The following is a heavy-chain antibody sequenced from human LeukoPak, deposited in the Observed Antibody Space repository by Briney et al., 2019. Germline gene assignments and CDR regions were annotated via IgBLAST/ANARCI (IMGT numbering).Heavy chain of an antibody. CDR1: GFTFSSYE. Sequence: PGGSLRLSCAASGFTFSSYEMNWVRQAPGKGLEWVSYISSSGSTIYYADSVKGRFTISRDNAKNSLYLQMNSLRAEDTAVYYCARGGVATPIDYWGQGTLVTVSS. CDR2: ISSSGSTI. J-gene: IGHJ4*02. V-gene: IGHV3-48*03. CDR3: ARGGVATPIDY. D-gene: IGHD3-10*01.